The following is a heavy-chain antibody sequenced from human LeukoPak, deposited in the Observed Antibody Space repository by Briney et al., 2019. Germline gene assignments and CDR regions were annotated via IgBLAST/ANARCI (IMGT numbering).Heavy chain of an antibody. J-gene: IGHJ3*02. CDR1: GFTVSSNS. CDR3: ARDSQYCSSGSCSPGASDI. Sequence: GGSLRLSCTVSGFTVSSNSMSWVRQAPGKGLEWVSVIYSGGGTDYADSVKGRFTISRDNSKNTLYLQMNSLRVEDTAVYYCARDSQYCSSGSCSPGASDIWGQGTMVTVSS. V-gene: IGHV3-53*01. D-gene: IGHD2-15*01. CDR2: IYSGGGT.